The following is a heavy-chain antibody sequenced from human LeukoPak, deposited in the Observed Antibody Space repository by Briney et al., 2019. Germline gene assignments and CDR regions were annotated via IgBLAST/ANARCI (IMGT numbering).Heavy chain of an antibody. D-gene: IGHD1-1*01. CDR2: INPNSGGT. CDR3: ARRNWNGPFDY. V-gene: IGHV1-2*02. CDR1: GYTFTGYY. J-gene: IGHJ4*02. Sequence: ASVTVSCKASGYTFTGYYMHWVRQAPGQGLEGMGWINPNSGGTNYAQKFQGRVTMTRDTSISTAYMELSRLRSDDTAVYYCARRNWNGPFDYWGQGTLVTVSS.